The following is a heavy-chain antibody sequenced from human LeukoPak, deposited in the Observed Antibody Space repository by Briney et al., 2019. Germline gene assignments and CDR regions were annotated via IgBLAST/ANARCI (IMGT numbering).Heavy chain of an antibody. V-gene: IGHV3-9*03. CDR1: GFTFDDYA. CDR2: ISWSSGSI. D-gene: IGHD2-2*01. Sequence: PGGSLRLSCAASGFTFDDYAMHWVRQAPGKGLEWVSGISWSSGSIGYADSVKGRFTISRDNAKNSLYLQMNSLRAEDMALYYCAKGYCSSTSCLFDPWGQGTLVTVSS. CDR3: AKGYCSSTSCLFDP. J-gene: IGHJ5*02.